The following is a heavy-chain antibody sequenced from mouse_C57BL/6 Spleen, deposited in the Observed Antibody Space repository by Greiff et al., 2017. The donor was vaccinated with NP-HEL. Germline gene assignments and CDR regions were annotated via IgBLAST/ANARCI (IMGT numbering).Heavy chain of an antibody. J-gene: IGHJ1*03. D-gene: IGHD1-1*01. CDR3: ARNSPSTVVAHWCFDV. CDR1: GFSLTSYA. CDR2: IWTGGGT. V-gene: IGHV2-9-1*01. Sequence: VQLQQSGPGLVAPSQSLSITCTVSGFSLTSYAISWVRQPPGKGLEWLGVIWTGGGTNYNSALKSRLSISKDNSNSQVFLKMNSLQTDDTARCCCARNSPSTVVAHWCFDVWGTGTTVTVSA.